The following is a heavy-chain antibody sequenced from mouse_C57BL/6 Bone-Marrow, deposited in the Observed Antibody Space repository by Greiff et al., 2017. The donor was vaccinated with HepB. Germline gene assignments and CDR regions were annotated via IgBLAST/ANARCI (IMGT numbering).Heavy chain of an antibody. J-gene: IGHJ3*01. CDR3: AEDYYGSSPWFAY. D-gene: IGHD1-1*01. V-gene: IGHV1-82*01. CDR1: GYPFSSSW. CDR2: IYPGDGVT. Sequence: VQLQQSGPELVKPGASVTISCKASGYPFSSSWMNWVKQRPGKGLEWMGRIYPGDGVTNYNGKFKGKATLTADKSSSTAYMQLSSLTSEDSAVYFCAEDYYGSSPWFAYWGQGTRVTVSA.